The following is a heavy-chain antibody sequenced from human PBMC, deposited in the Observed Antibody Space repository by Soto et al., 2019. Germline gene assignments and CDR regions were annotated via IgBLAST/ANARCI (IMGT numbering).Heavy chain of an antibody. D-gene: IGHD5-18*01. CDR1: GDSISTSNSYY. J-gene: IGHJ4*02. CDR3: ARRATQLWLPQYDY. V-gene: IGHV4-39*01. CDR2: IYYSGST. Sequence: QLQLQESGPGLVKPSETLSLTCTVSGDSISTSNSYYWSWIRQPPGKGLEWIGTIYYSGSTYYNPSLKSRVTISIDASKNQFSLTVSSVTAADTAIYYCARRATQLWLPQYDYWGQGTLVTVSS.